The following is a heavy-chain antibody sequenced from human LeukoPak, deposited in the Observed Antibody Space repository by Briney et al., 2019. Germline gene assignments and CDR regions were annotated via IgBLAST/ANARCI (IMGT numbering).Heavy chain of an antibody. CDR2: IYHSGST. J-gene: IGHJ4*02. Sequence: SETLSLTCTVSGGSISTYYWNWIRQPPGKGLEWIGYIYHSGSTNYNPSLQSRVTISVDRSKNQFSLKLSSVTAADTAVYYCARNNYGDYFDYWGQGTLVTVSS. CDR3: ARNNYGDYFDY. D-gene: IGHD4-17*01. V-gene: IGHV4-59*12. CDR1: GGSISTYY.